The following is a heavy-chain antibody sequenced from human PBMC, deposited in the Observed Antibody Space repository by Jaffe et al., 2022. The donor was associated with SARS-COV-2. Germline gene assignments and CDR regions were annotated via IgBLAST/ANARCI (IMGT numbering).Heavy chain of an antibody. Sequence: QVRLVQSGAAVKKAGASVKVSCSTSGYTFNHYFIHWVRQAPGQGLEWMGIINPDGGGTDYAVNFQGRVNLTRDTSTSTVYMEMNNLRSEDTAVYYCARVYYDTTYGMDVWGQGTTVTVSS. CDR1: GYTFNHYF. D-gene: IGHD3-22*01. V-gene: IGHV1-46*02. CDR2: INPDGGGT. CDR3: ARVYYDTTYGMDV. J-gene: IGHJ6*02.